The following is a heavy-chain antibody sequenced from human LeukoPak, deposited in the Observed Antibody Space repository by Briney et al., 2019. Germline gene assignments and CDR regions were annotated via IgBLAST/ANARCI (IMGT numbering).Heavy chain of an antibody. CDR1: GFTFSSYA. Sequence: GGSLRLSCAASGFTFSSYAMSWVRQAPGKGLEWVSAISGSGGSTYYADSVKGRFTISRDNSKNTLYLRMNSLRAEDTAVYYCAKDPVDYDIFPIDYWGQGTLVTVSS. CDR3: AKDPVDYDIFPIDY. D-gene: IGHD3-9*01. V-gene: IGHV3-23*01. J-gene: IGHJ4*02. CDR2: ISGSGGST.